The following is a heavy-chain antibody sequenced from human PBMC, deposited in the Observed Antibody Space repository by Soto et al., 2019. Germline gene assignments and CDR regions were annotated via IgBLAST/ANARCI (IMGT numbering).Heavy chain of an antibody. CDR2: ISYDGSNK. V-gene: IGHV3-30-3*01. CDR1: GFTFSSYA. CDR3: ARVLWFGESMGSYYYYYGMDV. J-gene: IGHJ6*02. D-gene: IGHD3-10*01. Sequence: GGSLRLSCAASGFTFSSYAMHWVRQAPGKGLEWVAVISYDGSNKYYADSVKGRFTISRDNSKNTLYLQMNSLRAEDTAVYYCARVLWFGESMGSYYYYYGMDVWGQGTTVTVSS.